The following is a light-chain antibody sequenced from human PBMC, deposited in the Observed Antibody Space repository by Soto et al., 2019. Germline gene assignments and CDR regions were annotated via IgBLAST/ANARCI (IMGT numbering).Light chain of an antibody. CDR2: AAY. V-gene: IGKV1-39*01. J-gene: IGKJ2*01. Sequence: DIQMTQSPSSLSASVGDRVTITCRASQNIRRYLNWYQQTPGQAPKLLIYAAYSLQSGVPSRFSGSGSGTDFTLTISSVHPEDFATDYCQQRSSTPYTFGQGTKLEIK. CDR3: QQRSSTPYT. CDR1: QNIRRY.